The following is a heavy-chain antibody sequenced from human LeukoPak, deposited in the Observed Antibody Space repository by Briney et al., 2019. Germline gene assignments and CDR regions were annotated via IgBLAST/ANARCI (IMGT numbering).Heavy chain of an antibody. V-gene: IGHV1-2*02. CDR3: AREGGYCSGGSCYWWFDP. Sequence: GASVKVSCKASGYTFTGYYMHWVRQAPGQGLEWVGWINPNSGGTNYAQKFQGRVTMTRDTSISTAYMELSRLRSDDTAVYYCAREGGYCSGGSCYWWFDPWGQGTLVTVSS. CDR2: INPNSGGT. D-gene: IGHD2-15*01. CDR1: GYTFTGYY. J-gene: IGHJ5*02.